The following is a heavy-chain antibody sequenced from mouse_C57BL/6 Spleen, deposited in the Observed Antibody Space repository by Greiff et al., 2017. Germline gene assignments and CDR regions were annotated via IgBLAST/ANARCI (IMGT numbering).Heavy chain of an antibody. CDR3: ARVYSNFYAMDY. V-gene: IGHV5-4*03. CDR1: GFTFSSYA. CDR2: ISDGGSYT. D-gene: IGHD2-5*01. Sequence: EVKLVESGGGLVKPGGSLKLSCAASGFTFSSYAMSWVRQTPEKRLEWVATISDGGSYTYYPDNVKGRFTISRDNAKNNLYLQMSHLKSEDTAMYYCARVYSNFYAMDYWGQGTSVTVSS. J-gene: IGHJ4*01.